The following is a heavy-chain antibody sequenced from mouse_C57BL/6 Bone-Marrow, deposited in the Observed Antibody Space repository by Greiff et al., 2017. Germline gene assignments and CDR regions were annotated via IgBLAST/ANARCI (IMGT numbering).Heavy chain of an antibody. V-gene: IGHV5-15*01. CDR1: GFTFSDYG. D-gene: IGHD2-5*01. CDR3: ARAYYSNYVGWFAY. J-gene: IGHJ3*01. Sequence: DVQLVESGGGLVQPGGSLKLSCAASGFTFSDYGMAWVRQAPRQGPEWVAFISNLAYSIYYADTVTGRSTISRENAKNTLYLEISSLRSEDAALYYCARAYYSNYVGWFAYWGQGTLVTVSA. CDR2: ISNLAYSI.